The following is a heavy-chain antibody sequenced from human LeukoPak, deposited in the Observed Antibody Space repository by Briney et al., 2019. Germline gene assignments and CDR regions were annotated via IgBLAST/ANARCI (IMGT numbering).Heavy chain of an antibody. J-gene: IGHJ4*02. D-gene: IGHD2-2*01. CDR2: MNPNSGNT. Sequence: ASVKVSCKASGYTFTSYDINWVRQATGQGLEWMGWMNPNSGNTGHAQKFQGRVTMTRNTSISTAYMELSSLRSEDTAVYYCARGVRGYCSSTSCYYFYWGQGTLVTVSS. CDR3: ARGVRGYCSSTSCYYFY. CDR1: GYTFTSYD. V-gene: IGHV1-8*01.